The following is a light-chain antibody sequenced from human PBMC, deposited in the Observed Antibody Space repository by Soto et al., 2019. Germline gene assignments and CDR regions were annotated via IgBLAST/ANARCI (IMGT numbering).Light chain of an antibody. J-gene: IGKJ1*01. CDR2: DAS. V-gene: IGKV1-5*01. CDR3: QQYTNYPRT. Sequence: DSQMTQSESTLTAAVGDRVNITGRASESIRTWLAWYHHKPGKAPKFLIYDASTLESGVPSRFSGSGSGTEFTLTISSLQPDDFATYYCQQYTNYPRTFGQGTKVDI. CDR1: ESIRTW.